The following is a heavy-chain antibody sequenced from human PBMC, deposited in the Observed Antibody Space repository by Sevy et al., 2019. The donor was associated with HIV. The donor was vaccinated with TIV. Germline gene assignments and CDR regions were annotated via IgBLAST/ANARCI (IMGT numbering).Heavy chain of an antibody. CDR3: ARGGDFNGRSAKRDFDY. CDR2: IWNDGSNK. D-gene: IGHD2-21*02. CDR1: GFTFSNYG. V-gene: IGHV3-33*01. J-gene: IGHJ4*02. Sequence: GGSLRLSCAASGFTFSNYGMHWVRQAPGKGLEWVAVIWNDGSNKYYAHSVKGRFTISRDNSKNTLYLQMNSLRVEDTAVYFCARGGDFNGRSAKRDFDYWGQGILVTVSS.